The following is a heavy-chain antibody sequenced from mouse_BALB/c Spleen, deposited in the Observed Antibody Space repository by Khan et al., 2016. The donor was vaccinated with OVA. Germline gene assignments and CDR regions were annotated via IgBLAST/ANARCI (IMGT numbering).Heavy chain of an antibody. Sequence: QVQLQQSGAELARPGASVKLSCKASGYTFTDYYINWVKQRTGQGLEWIGEISPGSGDTYYKEMLKGKATLTADKSSSAAYMHLSSLTSEASTVYFCARRNYFGYTFAYWGQGTLVTVSA. V-gene: IGHV1-77*01. CDR2: ISPGSGDT. CDR3: ARRNYFGYTFAY. CDR1: GYTFTDYY. D-gene: IGHD1-2*01. J-gene: IGHJ3*01.